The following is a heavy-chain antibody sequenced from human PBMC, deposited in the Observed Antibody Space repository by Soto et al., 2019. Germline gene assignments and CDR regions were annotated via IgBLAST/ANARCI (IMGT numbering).Heavy chain of an antibody. D-gene: IGHD3-22*01. CDR1: GYSFTSYW. V-gene: IGHV5-10-1*01. Sequence: PWESLKISCQCSGYSFTSYWIRWVRQMPGKGLEWIGRIDPSDSYTNYSPSFQGHVTISADKSISTAYLQWSSLKASDTAMYYCARPYYDSSGYQRAFDIWGQGTMVTVSS. CDR2: IDPSDSYT. CDR3: ARPYYDSSGYQRAFDI. J-gene: IGHJ3*02.